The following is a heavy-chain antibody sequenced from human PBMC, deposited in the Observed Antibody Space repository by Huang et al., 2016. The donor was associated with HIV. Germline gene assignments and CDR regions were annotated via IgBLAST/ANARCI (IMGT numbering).Heavy chain of an antibody. CDR2: IYYSGGS. D-gene: IGHD3-3*01. V-gene: IGHV4-30-4*08. Sequence: QVQLQESGPGLVKPSQTLSLTCTVSGDSIRSGGYYWTWIRQSPAKGLEWIGYIYYSGGSDYNPSLKRRVSISIDAFKNRVSLKLKSVTVADTAVYYCARAPATHSVFFYWGQGTLVTVSA. J-gene: IGHJ4*02. CDR1: GDSIRSGGYY. CDR3: ARAPATHSVFFY.